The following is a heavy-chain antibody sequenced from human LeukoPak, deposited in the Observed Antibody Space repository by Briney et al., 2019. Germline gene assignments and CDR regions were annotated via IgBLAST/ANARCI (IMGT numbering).Heavy chain of an antibody. Sequence: ASVKVSCKASGYTFTSYYMYWVRQPPGQGLEWMGIINPSGGSTSYAQKFQGRVTMTRDTSTSTVYMELSSLRSEDPAVYYCARELVTTVPFFDYWGQGTLVTVSS. D-gene: IGHD4-17*01. CDR3: ARELVTTVPFFDY. V-gene: IGHV1-46*01. J-gene: IGHJ4*02. CDR1: GYTFTSYY. CDR2: INPSGGST.